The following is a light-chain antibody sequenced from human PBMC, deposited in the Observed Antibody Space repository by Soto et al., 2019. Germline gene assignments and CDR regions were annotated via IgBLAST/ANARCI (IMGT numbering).Light chain of an antibody. V-gene: IGKV1-27*01. CDR3: QKYNSAPLT. J-gene: IGKJ4*01. Sequence: IHMTLSSSSLSASVGYRVTITCRASQDISNYLAWYQQKPGKVPKLLIYAASTLQSGVPSRFSGSGYGTDFNLTISYLQPEDVATYYCQKYNSAPLTFGGGTKVDIK. CDR2: AAS. CDR1: QDISNY.